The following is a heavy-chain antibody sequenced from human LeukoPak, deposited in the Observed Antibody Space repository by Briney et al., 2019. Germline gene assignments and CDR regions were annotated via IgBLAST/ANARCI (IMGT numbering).Heavy chain of an antibody. CDR2: INNSGGST. CDR3: TRDPRRLDY. J-gene: IGHJ4*02. V-gene: IGHV3-21*04. CDR1: GFTLSTYT. Sequence: GGSLRLSCAASGFTLSTYTMNWVRQAPGKGLAWVSGINNSGGSTYYADSAKGRFTISRDNAKNSLYLQMNSLRAEDTAVYYCTRDPRRLDYWGQGTLVTVSS.